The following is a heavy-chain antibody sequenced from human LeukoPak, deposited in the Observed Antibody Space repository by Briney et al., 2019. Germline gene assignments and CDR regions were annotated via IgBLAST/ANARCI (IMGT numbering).Heavy chain of an antibody. D-gene: IGHD6-13*01. V-gene: IGHV3-11*01. CDR2: ISSSGSTI. CDR1: GFTFSDYY. CDR3: AKDSHQYSSSWYYFDY. Sequence: GGTLRLSCAASGFTFSDYYMSWIRQAPGKGLEWVSYISSSGSTIYYADSVKGRFTISRDNSKNSLYLQMNSLRTEDTALYYCAKDSHQYSSSWYYFDYWGQGTLVTVSS. J-gene: IGHJ4*02.